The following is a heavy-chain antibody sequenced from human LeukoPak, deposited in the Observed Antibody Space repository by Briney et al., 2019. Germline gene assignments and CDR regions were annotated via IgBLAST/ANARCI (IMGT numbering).Heavy chain of an antibody. J-gene: IGHJ6*02. CDR1: GYTFTSYD. CDR2: MNPNSGNT. CDR3: ARGPETTVVRDYYYYGMDV. V-gene: IGHV1-8*01. Sequence: ASVKVSCEASGYTFTSYDINWVRQATGQGLEWMGWMNPNSGNTGYAQKFQGRVTMTRNTSISTAYMELSSLRSEDTAVYYCARGPETTVVRDYYYYGMDVWGQGTTVTVSS. D-gene: IGHD4-23*01.